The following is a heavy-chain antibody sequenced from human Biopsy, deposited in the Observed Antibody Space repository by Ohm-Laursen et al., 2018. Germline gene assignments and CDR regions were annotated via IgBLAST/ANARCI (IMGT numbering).Heavy chain of an antibody. J-gene: IGHJ5*02. D-gene: IGHD1-14*01. CDR3: ARGRSHLLPDHDWFDP. CDR2: ISRSTSHI. CDR1: GFSLRNYT. Sequence: SLRLSCAASGFSLRNYTINWVRQAPGQGLERVSSISRSTSHILYAETLKGRFTSSRDNAKNSVYLQMNSLRAEDTGVYYCARGRSHLLPDHDWFDPWGQGTLVTVSS. V-gene: IGHV3-21*06.